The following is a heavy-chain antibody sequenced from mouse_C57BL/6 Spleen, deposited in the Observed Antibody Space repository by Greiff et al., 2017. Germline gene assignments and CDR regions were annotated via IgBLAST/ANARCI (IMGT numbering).Heavy chain of an antibody. D-gene: IGHD2-2*01. CDR1: GYSFTSYW. CDR3: ARSVTSDWDFDV. J-gene: IGHJ1*03. V-gene: IGHV1-69*01. Sequence: VQLKQPGPELVMPGASVKLSCKASGYSFTSYWMHWVKQRPGQGLEWIGEIDPSDSSTNYNQKFQGKSTFTVDKSSSTAYMQHSSLTSEDSAVYYCARSVTSDWDFDVWGTGTTVTVSS. CDR2: IDPSDSST.